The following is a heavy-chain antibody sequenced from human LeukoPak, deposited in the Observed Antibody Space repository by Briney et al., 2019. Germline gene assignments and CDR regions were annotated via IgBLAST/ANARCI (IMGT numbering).Heavy chain of an antibody. Sequence: SETLSLTCTVSGGSVSGYYWSWIRQSPGKGLEYIGSVYYSGRTYYNPSLKSRVTISLDTSTNQFSLRLTSVTAADTAVYYCARAPDYYYYGMDVWGQGTTVTVSS. CDR1: GGSVSGYY. V-gene: IGHV4-39*01. CDR3: ARAPDYYYYGMDV. J-gene: IGHJ6*02. CDR2: VYYSGRT.